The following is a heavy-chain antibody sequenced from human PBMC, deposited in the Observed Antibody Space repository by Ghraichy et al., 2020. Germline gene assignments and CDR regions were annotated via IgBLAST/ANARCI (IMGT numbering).Heavy chain of an antibody. Sequence: GESLNISCKSSGYTFTSYWIGWVRQMPGKGLEWMGIIFPGDSDTRYSPSFQGQVTVSADKSISTAYLQWTSLKASDTAIYYCARAGTWAARPLSFDYWGQGTLVTVSS. CDR3: ARAGTWAARPLSFDY. J-gene: IGHJ4*02. D-gene: IGHD6-6*01. V-gene: IGHV5-51*01. CDR2: IFPGDSDT. CDR1: GYTFTSYW.